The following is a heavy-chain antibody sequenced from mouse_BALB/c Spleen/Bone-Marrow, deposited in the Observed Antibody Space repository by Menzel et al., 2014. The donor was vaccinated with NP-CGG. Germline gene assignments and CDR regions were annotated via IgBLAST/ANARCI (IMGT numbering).Heavy chain of an antibody. V-gene: IGHV1S41*01. D-gene: IGHD1-1*01. CDR1: GYTFSSYW. J-gene: IGHJ1*01. CDR3: ARSRFGTGYFYIDV. Sequence: DLVKPGASVKLSCKASGYTFSSYWINWIKQRPGQGLEWIGRFAPGSGSTNYNEVFKGKATLTVDTSSATAYIQLDSLSSEESAVYFCARSRFGTGYFYIDVWGAGTTVTVSS. CDR2: FAPGSGST.